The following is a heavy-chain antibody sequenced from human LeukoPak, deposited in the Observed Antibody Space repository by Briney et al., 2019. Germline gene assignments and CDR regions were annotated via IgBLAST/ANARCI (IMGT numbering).Heavy chain of an antibody. V-gene: IGHV1-69*13. D-gene: IGHD4-17*01. J-gene: IGHJ5*02. CDR1: GGTVSSYA. CDR2: IIPIVGTA. Sequence: ASVKVSCKASGGTVSSYAISWVRQAPGQGLEWMGGIIPIVGTAKYAQKFQGRVTITADESTGTAYMELRSLRSEDTAVYYCARATVTTFNWFDPWGQGTVVTVSS. CDR3: ARATVTTFNWFDP.